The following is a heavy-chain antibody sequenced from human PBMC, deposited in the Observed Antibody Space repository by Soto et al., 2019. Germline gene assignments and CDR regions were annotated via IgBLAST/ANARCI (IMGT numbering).Heavy chain of an antibody. Sequence: QVQLVQSGAEVKKPGASVKVSCKASGYTFTSYYMHWVRQAPGQGLEWMGIINPSGGSTSYAQKFQGRVNMTRDTSTRTVYMELSSLRSEDTAVYYCARDHQSYDFWSGPHFDYWGQGTLVTVSS. V-gene: IGHV1-46*01. CDR3: ARDHQSYDFWSGPHFDY. CDR2: INPSGGST. J-gene: IGHJ4*02. CDR1: GYTFTSYY. D-gene: IGHD3-3*01.